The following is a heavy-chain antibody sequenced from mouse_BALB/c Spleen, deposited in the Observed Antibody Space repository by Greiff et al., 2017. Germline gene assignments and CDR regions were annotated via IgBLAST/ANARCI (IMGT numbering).Heavy chain of an antibody. CDR1: GYTFTSYW. V-gene: IGHV1-87*01. Sequence: QVQLQQSGAELARPGASVKLSCKASGYTFTSYWMQWVKQRPGQGLEWIGAIYPGDGDTRYTQKFKGKATLTADKSSSTAYMQLSSLASEDSAVYYCARQRVREDMDYWGQGTSVTVSS. CDR2: IYPGDGDT. D-gene: IGHD2-14*01. J-gene: IGHJ4*01. CDR3: ARQRVREDMDY.